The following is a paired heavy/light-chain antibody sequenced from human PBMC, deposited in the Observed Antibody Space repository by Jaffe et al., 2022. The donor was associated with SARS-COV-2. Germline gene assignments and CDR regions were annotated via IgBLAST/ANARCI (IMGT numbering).Heavy chain of an antibody. D-gene: IGHD1-20*01. Sequence: QVQLVQSGAEVKKPGASVKVSCKASGYTFTSYAMHWVRQAPGQRLEWMGWINAGNGNTKYSQKFQGRVTITRDTSASTAYMELSSLRSEDTAVYYCARDGGVTGTTDYWGQGTLVTVSS. CDR3: ARDGGVTGTTDY. V-gene: IGHV1-3*01. J-gene: IGHJ4*02. CDR2: INAGNGNT. CDR1: GYTFTSYA.
Light chain of an antibody. CDR2: DAS. Sequence: EIVLTQSPATLSLSPGERATLSCRASQSVSSYLAWYQQKPGQAPRLLIYDASNRATGIPARFSGSGSGTDFTLTISSLEPEDFAVYYCQQRSNWPHLTFGGGTKVEIK. J-gene: IGKJ4*01. V-gene: IGKV3-11*01. CDR3: QQRSNWPHLT. CDR1: QSVSSY.